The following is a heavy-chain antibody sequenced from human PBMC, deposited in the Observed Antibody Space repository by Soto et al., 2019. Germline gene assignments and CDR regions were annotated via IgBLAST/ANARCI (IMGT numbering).Heavy chain of an antibody. CDR1: GFTFDDYA. Sequence: EVQLVESGGALVQPGRSLRLSCAASGFTFDDYAMHWVRQVPGKGLEWVAGINWKGVSLAYADSVKGRFTISRDKANNSLSLQMNSLRAEDTALYYCVKDRVARLYVFDIWGHGTFVTVSS. V-gene: IGHV3-9*01. CDR3: VKDRVARLYVFDI. D-gene: IGHD6-6*01. J-gene: IGHJ3*02. CDR2: INWKGVSL.